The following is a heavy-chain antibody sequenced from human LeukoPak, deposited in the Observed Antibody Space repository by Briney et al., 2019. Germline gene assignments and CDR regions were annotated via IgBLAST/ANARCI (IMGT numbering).Heavy chain of an antibody. V-gene: IGHV4-59*08. CDR3: VRRDTGWNYFDY. CDR2: SYYTGKN. CDR1: GGSINSHY. D-gene: IGHD6-19*01. Sequence: SETLSLTCAVSGGSINSHYWGWFRQPPGKGLQWIGDSYYTGKNNYNPSLKSRVTISLDTSKDHLSLKLTSVLAADTAIYYCVRRDTGWNYFDYWGQGILVTVSS. J-gene: IGHJ4*02.